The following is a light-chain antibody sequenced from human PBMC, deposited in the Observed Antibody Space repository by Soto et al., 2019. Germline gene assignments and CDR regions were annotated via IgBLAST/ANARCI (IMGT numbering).Light chain of an antibody. V-gene: IGLV1-40*01. CDR3: QSYDSSLSGWDVV. J-gene: IGLJ2*01. CDR1: SSNIGAGYD. Sequence: QSVLTQPPSVSGAPGQRVTISCTGSSSNIGAGYDVHWYQQLPGTAPKLLIYGNSNRPSGVPDRFSGSKSGTAASLAITGLQAEYEADYYSQSYDSSLSGWDVVFGGGTQLTVL. CDR2: GNS.